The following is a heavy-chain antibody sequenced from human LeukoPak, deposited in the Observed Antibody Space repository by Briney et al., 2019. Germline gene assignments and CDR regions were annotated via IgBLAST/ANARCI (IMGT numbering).Heavy chain of an antibody. V-gene: IGHV1-2*06. J-gene: IGHJ4*02. CDR1: GYTFTGYY. Sequence: ASVKVSCKASGYTFTGYYMHWVRQAPGQGLEWMGRINPNSGGTNYAQKFQGRVTMTRDTSISTAYMELSRLRSDDTAVYYCARLDRDGYNVGQGIFDYWGQGTLVTVSS. D-gene: IGHD5-24*01. CDR2: INPNSGGT. CDR3: ARLDRDGYNVGQGIFDY.